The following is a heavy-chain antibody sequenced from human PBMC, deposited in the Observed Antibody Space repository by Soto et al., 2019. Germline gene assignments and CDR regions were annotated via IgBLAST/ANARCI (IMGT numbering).Heavy chain of an antibody. V-gene: IGHV1-8*01. J-gene: IGHJ6*03. CDR3: AKNADFFHYHMDV. Sequence: QVLLMQSGAEVRKHGASVTVSCEASGVTFGNYEINWVRQAPGQGLEWMGWMNPSSGNTGYAQKFQGRVTMTRITSTNTAYMELRSLTSEDTAVYYCAKNADFFHYHMDVWGEGTTVTVSS. CDR2: MNPSSGNT. CDR1: GVTFGNYE.